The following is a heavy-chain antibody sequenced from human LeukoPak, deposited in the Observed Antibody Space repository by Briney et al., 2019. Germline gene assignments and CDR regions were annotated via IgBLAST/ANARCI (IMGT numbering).Heavy chain of an antibody. D-gene: IGHD6-19*01. V-gene: IGHV3-48*03. CDR2: ISSSGSTI. Sequence: GGSLRLSCAASGFTFSSYEMNWVRQAPGKGLEWVSYISSSGSTIYYADSVKGRFTISRDNAKSSLYLQMNSLRAEDTAVYYCARDDSSGWYSTSRGYFDYWGQGTLVTVSS. CDR3: ARDDSSGWYSTSRGYFDY. J-gene: IGHJ4*02. CDR1: GFTFSSYE.